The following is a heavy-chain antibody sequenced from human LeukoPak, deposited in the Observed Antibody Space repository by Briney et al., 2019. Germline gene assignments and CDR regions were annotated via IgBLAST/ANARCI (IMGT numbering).Heavy chain of an antibody. CDR3: ARPYGDTWG. D-gene: IGHD4-17*01. J-gene: IGHJ4*02. V-gene: IGHV4-39*01. Sequence: SETLSLTCTVSGGSISSRSYYWDWIRQPPGKGLEWIGSIYYGGSTLYNPSLKSRVTISVDTSKNQFSLKLTSVTAADTAVYYCARPYGDTWGWGRGTLVTVSS. CDR1: GGSISSRSYY. CDR2: IYYGGST.